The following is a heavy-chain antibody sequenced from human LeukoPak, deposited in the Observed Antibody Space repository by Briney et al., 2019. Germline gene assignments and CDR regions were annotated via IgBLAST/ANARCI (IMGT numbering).Heavy chain of an antibody. CDR1: GGTFSSYA. CDR3: ARDRGCSSTSCSDAFDI. D-gene: IGHD2-2*01. Sequence: GASVKVSCKASGGTFSSYAISWVRQAPGQGLEWMGGIIPIFGTANYAQKFQGRVTITTDESTSTAYMELSSPRSEDTAVYYCARDRGCSSTSCSDAFDIWGQGTMVTVSS. V-gene: IGHV1-69*05. J-gene: IGHJ3*02. CDR2: IIPIFGTA.